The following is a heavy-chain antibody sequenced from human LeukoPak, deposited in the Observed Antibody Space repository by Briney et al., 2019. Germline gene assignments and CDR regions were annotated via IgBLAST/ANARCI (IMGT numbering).Heavy chain of an antibody. D-gene: IGHD3-10*01. J-gene: IGHJ4*02. V-gene: IGHV4-59*11. Sequence: PSETLSLTCIVSGGSISGHYWSWIRQHPGMGLEWIGYIYNSDSGSTNCNPSLKSRVTISVDTSKNQFSLKLSSVTAADTAVYYCARGGHYGLDYWGQGTLVTVSS. CDR3: ARGGHYGLDY. CDR1: GGSISGHY. CDR2: IYNSDSGST.